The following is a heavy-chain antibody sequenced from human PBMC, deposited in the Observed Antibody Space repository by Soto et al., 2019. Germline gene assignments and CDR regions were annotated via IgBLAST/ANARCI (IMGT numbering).Heavy chain of an antibody. D-gene: IGHD2-15*01. V-gene: IGHV3-21*04. J-gene: IGHJ4*02. CDR1: GLNFEKCS. CDR2: ISPASTYI. Sequence: GESLKISCAASGLNFEKCSMNWVRQPPGKGPEWLASISPASTYIRYADSVKGRFTISRDNARNSLSLQMMSLRADDTAMYFCAADTGDIEVVTATTWGQGTLVTVSS. CDR3: AADTGDIEVVTATT.